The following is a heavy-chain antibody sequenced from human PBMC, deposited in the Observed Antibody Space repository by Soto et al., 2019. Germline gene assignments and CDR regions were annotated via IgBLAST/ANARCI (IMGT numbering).Heavy chain of an antibody. CDR2: IYYSGST. CDR1: GGSISSYY. CDR3: ASRTNGSGSYYRLDYYYGMDV. J-gene: IGHJ6*02. D-gene: IGHD3-10*01. Sequence: SETLSLTCTVSGGSISSYYWSWIRQPPGKGLEWIGYIYYSGSTNYHPSLKSRVTISVDTSKNQFSLKLSSVTAADTAVYYCASRTNGSGSYYRLDYYYGMDVWGQGNTVT. V-gene: IGHV4-59*01.